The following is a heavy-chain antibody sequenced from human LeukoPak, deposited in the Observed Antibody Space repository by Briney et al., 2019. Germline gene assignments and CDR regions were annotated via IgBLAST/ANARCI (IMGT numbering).Heavy chain of an antibody. Sequence: GGSLRLSCAASGFTFSSYAMSWVRQAPGKGLEWVSAISGSGDSAYYADSVKGRFSFSRDNSRNTLYLQMNSLRAEDTAVYYCAKKYGTGSYYFDYWRQGTLVTVSS. J-gene: IGHJ4*02. CDR1: GFTFSSYA. CDR2: ISGSGDSA. V-gene: IGHV3-23*01. CDR3: AKKYGTGSYYFDY. D-gene: IGHD3-10*01.